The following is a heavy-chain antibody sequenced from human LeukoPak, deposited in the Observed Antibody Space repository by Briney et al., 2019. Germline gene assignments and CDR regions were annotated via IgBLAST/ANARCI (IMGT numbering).Heavy chain of an antibody. J-gene: IGHJ4*02. CDR2: INPSGGST. Sequence: ASVKVSCKASGYTFTSYYMHWVRQAPGQGLEWMGIINPSGGSTSYAQKFQGRVTMTRDTSTSTVYMELSSLRSEDTAVYYCARDQGVTFGGVIIGGDDWGQGTLVTVSS. CDR3: ARDQGVTFGGVIIGGDD. CDR1: GYTFTSYY. V-gene: IGHV1-46*01. D-gene: IGHD3-16*02.